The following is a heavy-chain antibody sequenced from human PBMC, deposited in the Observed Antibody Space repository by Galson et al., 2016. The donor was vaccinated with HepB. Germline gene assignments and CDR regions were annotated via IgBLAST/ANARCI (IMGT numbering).Heavy chain of an antibody. CDR3: ARVSSGTYYLMDY. CDR1: GYSFTDYW. CDR2: IYPGDSET. Sequence: SGAEVKKPGESLKISCKGSGYSFTDYWIAWVRQMPGKGLEWMGIIYPGDSETRYSPSFQGQVTISADKSINSAYLQWSSLKASDSAMYYCARVSSGTYYLMDYWGQGTLATVSS. V-gene: IGHV5-51*01. D-gene: IGHD1-26*01. J-gene: IGHJ4*02.